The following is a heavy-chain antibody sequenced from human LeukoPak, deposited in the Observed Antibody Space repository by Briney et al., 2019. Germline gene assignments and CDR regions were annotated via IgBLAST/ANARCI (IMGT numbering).Heavy chain of an antibody. CDR1: GFTFSSYA. D-gene: IGHD2-2*01. J-gene: IGHJ4*02. CDR2: ISYDGSNK. CDR3: AKEGVYCSSTSCYGYYFDY. Sequence: GGSLRLSCAASGFTFSSYAMHWVRQAPGKGLEWVAVISYDGSNKYYADSVKGRFTISRDNSKNTLYLQMNSLRAEDTAVYYCAKEGVYCSSTSCYGYYFDYWGQGTLVTVSS. V-gene: IGHV3-30*04.